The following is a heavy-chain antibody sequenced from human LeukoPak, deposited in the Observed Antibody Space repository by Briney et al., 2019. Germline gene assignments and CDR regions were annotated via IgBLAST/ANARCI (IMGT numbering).Heavy chain of an antibody. D-gene: IGHD6-6*01. Sequence: PSETLSLTCTVSGGSISSYYWSWIRQPAGKGLEWIGRIYTSGSTNYNPSLKSRVTISVDTSKNQFSLKLSSVTAADTAVYYCARGSPVSSSYSYFDYWGQGTLVTVSS. CDR1: GGSISSYY. CDR3: ARGSPVSSSYSYFDY. CDR2: IYTSGST. V-gene: IGHV4-4*07. J-gene: IGHJ4*02.